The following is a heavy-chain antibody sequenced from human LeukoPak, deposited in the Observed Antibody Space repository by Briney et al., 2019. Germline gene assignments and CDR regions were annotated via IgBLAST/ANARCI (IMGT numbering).Heavy chain of an antibody. CDR1: GGSISSSNW. J-gene: IGHJ4*02. V-gene: IGHV4-4*02. D-gene: IGHD3-22*01. Sequence: PSETLSLTCAVSGGSISSSNWWSWVRQPPGKGLEWIGQIYHSGSTNYNPSLKSRVTISVDKSKNQFSLNLSSVTPADTAVYYCARMTIGYYYDSSDYYADYWGQGTLVTVSS. CDR3: ARMTIGYYYDSSDYYADY. CDR2: IYHSGST.